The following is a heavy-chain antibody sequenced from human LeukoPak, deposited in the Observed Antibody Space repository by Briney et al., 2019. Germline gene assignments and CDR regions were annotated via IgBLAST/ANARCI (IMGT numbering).Heavy chain of an antibody. CDR1: GFTFSAYA. V-gene: IGHV3-23*01. CDR3: ARDLHYHVAMDV. J-gene: IGHJ6*02. Sequence: GGSLGLSCEAPGFTFSAYAMTWVRQAPGKGLEWVSSIGSDNKPHYSESVKGRFAISRDNSKSMLFLQLNSLRAEDTALYYCARDLHYHVAMDVWGQGTTVTVSS. D-gene: IGHD1-26*01. CDR2: IGSDNKP.